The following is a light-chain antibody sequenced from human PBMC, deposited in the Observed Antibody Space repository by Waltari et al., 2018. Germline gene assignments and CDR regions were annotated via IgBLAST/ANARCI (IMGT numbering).Light chain of an antibody. Sequence: DIVMTQTPLSLPVTPGEPASISCRSSQSLLHSNGNTYLYWYLQKPGQPPRLLIYRVSNRFSGVPDRFSGSGSGTDFTLKISRVEAEDVGAYYCMQALQNPFTFGPGTKLDIK. CDR3: MQALQNPFT. J-gene: IGKJ3*01. CDR1: QSLLHSNGNTY. V-gene: IGKV2-29*02. CDR2: RVS.